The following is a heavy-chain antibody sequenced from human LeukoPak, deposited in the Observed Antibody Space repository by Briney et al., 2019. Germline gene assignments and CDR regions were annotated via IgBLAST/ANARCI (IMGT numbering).Heavy chain of an antibody. CDR3: AIFFGYNRDAFDI. Sequence: SVKVSCXASGGTFSSYAISWVRLAPGQGLEWMGRIIPIFGTANYAQKFQGRVTITTDESTSTAYMELSSLRSEDTAVYYCAIFFGYNRDAFDIWGQGTMVTVSS. D-gene: IGHD5-24*01. V-gene: IGHV1-69*05. CDR1: GGTFSSYA. CDR2: IIPIFGTA. J-gene: IGHJ3*02.